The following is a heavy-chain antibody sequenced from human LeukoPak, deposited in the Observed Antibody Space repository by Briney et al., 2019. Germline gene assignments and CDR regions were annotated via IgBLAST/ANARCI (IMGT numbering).Heavy chain of an antibody. CDR1: GFTFSSYA. V-gene: IGHV3-23*01. CDR3: AKGGPMTTNSLDY. D-gene: IGHD4-11*01. CDR2: LSGSGGGT. J-gene: IGHJ4*02. Sequence: GGSLRLSCAASGFTFSSYAMSWVRQAPGKGLEWVSALSGSGGGTYYVDSVKGRFTISRDNPKNTLYLQMNSLRAEDTAVYYCAKGGPMTTNSLDYWGQGTLVTVSS.